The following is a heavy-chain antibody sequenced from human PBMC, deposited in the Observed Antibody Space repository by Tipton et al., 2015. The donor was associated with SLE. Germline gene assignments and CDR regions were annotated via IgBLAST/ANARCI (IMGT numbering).Heavy chain of an antibody. Sequence: SLRLSCAASGFTFSSYGMHWVRQAPGKGLEWVAVISYDGSNKYYADSVKGRFTISRDNSKNTLYLQMNSLRAEDTAVYYCAKGHDSGDYESAFDIWGQGTMVPVSS. D-gene: IGHD4-17*01. CDR1: GFTFSSYG. J-gene: IGHJ3*02. V-gene: IGHV3-30*18. CDR2: ISYDGSNK. CDR3: AKGHDSGDYESAFDI.